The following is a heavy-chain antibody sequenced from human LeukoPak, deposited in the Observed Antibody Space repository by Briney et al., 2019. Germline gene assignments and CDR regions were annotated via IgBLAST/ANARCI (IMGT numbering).Heavy chain of an antibody. V-gene: IGHV4-59*01. CDR1: GGSISSYY. Sequence: PSETLSLTCTVSGGSISSYYWSWIRQPPGKGLEWIGYIYYSGSTNYNPSLKSRVTISVDTSKNQFSLKLSSVTAADTAVYYCARADYFGSGSYGFDHWGQGTLVTVSS. CDR2: IYYSGST. J-gene: IGHJ5*02. CDR3: ARADYFGSGSYGFDH. D-gene: IGHD3-10*01.